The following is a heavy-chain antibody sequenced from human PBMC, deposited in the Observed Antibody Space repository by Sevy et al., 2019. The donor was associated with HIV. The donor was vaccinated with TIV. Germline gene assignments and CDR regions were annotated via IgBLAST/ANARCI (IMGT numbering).Heavy chain of an antibody. Sequence: GGSLRLSCAASGFTFSSYAMSWVRQAPGKGLEWVSAISGSGGSTYYADSVKGRFTISRDNSKNTRYLQMNSLRAEDTAVYYCAKMPTRITMVRGVMRAFDIWGQGTMVTVSS. V-gene: IGHV3-23*01. CDR2: ISGSGGST. D-gene: IGHD3-10*01. CDR1: GFTFSSYA. CDR3: AKMPTRITMVRGVMRAFDI. J-gene: IGHJ3*02.